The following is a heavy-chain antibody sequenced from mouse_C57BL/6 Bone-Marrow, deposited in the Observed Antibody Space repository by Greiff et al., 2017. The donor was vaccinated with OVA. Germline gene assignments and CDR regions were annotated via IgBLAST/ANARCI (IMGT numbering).Heavy chain of an antibody. CDR3: SRWEGRGEYFDY. V-gene: IGHV1-72*01. D-gene: IGHD2-3*01. CDR2: IDPNSGGT. CDR1: GYTFTSYW. Sequence: QVQLQQPGAELVKPGASVKLSCKASGYTFTSYWMHWVKQRPGRGLEWIGRIDPNSGGTKYNEKFKSKATLTVDKSSSTAYMLHSSLTSDDSAVYYFSRWEGRGEYFDYWGQGHTLTVTS. J-gene: IGHJ2*01.